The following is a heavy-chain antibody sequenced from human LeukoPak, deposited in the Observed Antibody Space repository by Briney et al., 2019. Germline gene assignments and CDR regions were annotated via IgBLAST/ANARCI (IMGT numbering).Heavy chain of an antibody. Sequence: SETLSLTCTVSGGSISIYYWGWIRQSPGKGLEWIGYIYYRGSTNYNPSLKSRVTISVDTSKSQFSQNLTSVTAADTAVYYCARARFGELTNFDYWGQGTLVTVSS. V-gene: IGHV4-59*01. CDR2: IYYRGST. CDR1: GGSISIYY. J-gene: IGHJ4*02. D-gene: IGHD3-10*01. CDR3: ARARFGELTNFDY.